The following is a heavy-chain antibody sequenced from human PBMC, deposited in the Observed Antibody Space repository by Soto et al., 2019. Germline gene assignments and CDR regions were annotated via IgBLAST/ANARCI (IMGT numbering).Heavy chain of an antibody. CDR1: GFAFGHCG. J-gene: IGHJ6*02. D-gene: IGHD5-12*01. CDR3: SRLPPERYSAYDFPMDV. Sequence: PGGSLTLSCTIFGFAFGHCGMAWFRKVTRKRLDGGGLITSRKYGVTQQYAASVRGKFYMSRDDSNRIAYLQMNNLKTDDAAVYYCSRLPPERYSAYDFPMDVWGQGTTVTVS. CDR2: ITSRKYGVTQ. V-gene: IGHV3-49*03.